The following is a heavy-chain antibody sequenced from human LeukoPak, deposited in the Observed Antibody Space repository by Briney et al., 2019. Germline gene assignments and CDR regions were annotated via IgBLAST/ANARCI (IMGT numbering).Heavy chain of an antibody. CDR3: TTNYYDSSGYYPFDY. V-gene: IGHV3-15*01. J-gene: IGHJ4*02. D-gene: IGHD3-22*01. CDR2: IKSKTDGGTT. CDR1: GFTFSNAW. Sequence: GGSLRLSCAASGFTFSNAWMSWVRQAPGKGLEWVGRIKSKTDGGTTDYAAPVKGRFTISRDDSKNTLYLQMNSLKTEDTAVYYCTTNYYDSSGYYPFDYWGQGTLVTAYS.